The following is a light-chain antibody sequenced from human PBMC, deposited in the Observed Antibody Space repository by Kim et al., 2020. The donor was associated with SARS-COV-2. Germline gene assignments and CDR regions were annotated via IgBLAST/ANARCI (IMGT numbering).Light chain of an antibody. Sequence: SSELTQDPAVSVALGQTVRITCQGDSLRSYYASWYQQKPGQAPVLVIYGKNNRPSGIPDRFSGSSSGNTASLTITGAQAEDEADYYCNSRASRGNFVVFG. V-gene: IGLV3-19*01. CDR2: GKN. CDR3: NSRASRGNFVV. CDR1: SLRSYY. J-gene: IGLJ2*01.